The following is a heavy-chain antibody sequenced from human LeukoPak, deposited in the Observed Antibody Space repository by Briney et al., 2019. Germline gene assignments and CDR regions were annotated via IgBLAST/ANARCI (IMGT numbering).Heavy chain of an antibody. CDR1: GFTFTTYS. CDR2: ISSSSSYI. V-gene: IGHV3-21*01. Sequence: GVSLRLSCAASGFTFTTYSMNWVRQAPGKGLEWVSAISSSSSYIYYADSVKGRFTISRDNAKNSLYLQVNSLRAEDTAVYYCARDLGYFRFDYWGQGTLVTVSS. D-gene: IGHD5-18*01. J-gene: IGHJ4*02. CDR3: ARDLGYFRFDY.